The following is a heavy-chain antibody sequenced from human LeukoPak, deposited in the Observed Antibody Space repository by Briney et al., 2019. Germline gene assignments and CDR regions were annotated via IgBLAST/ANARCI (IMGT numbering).Heavy chain of an antibody. Sequence: GRSLRLSCSASQFKFDTYGMHWVRQTPGKGLEYVSGINSDGLSTYYANSVKGRFTISRDNAKNTLYLQMGSLKTEDMAVYYCARSTDGSAHFDYWGQGTLVTVFS. J-gene: IGHJ4*02. V-gene: IGHV3-64*01. D-gene: IGHD1-1*01. CDR2: INSDGLST. CDR1: QFKFDTYG. CDR3: ARSTDGSAHFDY.